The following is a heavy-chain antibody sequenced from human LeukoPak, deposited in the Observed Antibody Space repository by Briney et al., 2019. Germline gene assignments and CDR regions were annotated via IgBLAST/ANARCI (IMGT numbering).Heavy chain of an antibody. V-gene: IGHV3-23*01. Sequence: GGSLRLSCAASGFTFSSYGMSWVRQAPGKGLEWVSGISGSGGKTYFADSVKGRFTISRDNSKNTLYLQMNRLRAEDTAIYYCAKAGSGGAITLVRGVKGDYYYMDVWGKGTTVTISS. CDR1: GFTFSSYG. D-gene: IGHD3-10*01. J-gene: IGHJ6*03. CDR3: AKAGSGGAITLVRGVKGDYYYMDV. CDR2: ISGSGGKT.